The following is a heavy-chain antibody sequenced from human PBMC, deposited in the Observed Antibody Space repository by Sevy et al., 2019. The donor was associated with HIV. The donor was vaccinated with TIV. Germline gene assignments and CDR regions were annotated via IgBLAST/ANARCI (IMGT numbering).Heavy chain of an antibody. V-gene: IGHV6-1*01. J-gene: IGHJ4*02. CDR1: GDSVSSNSAA. Sequence: SQTLSLTCAISGDSVSSNSAAWNWIRQSPSRGLEWLGRTYYRSKWYNDYAVSVKSRITINPDTFKNQFSLQLNSVTPEDTAVYYCARSYYYGSGSWYYFDYWGQGTLVTVSS. D-gene: IGHD3-10*01. CDR2: TYYRSKWYN. CDR3: ARSYYYGSGSWYYFDY.